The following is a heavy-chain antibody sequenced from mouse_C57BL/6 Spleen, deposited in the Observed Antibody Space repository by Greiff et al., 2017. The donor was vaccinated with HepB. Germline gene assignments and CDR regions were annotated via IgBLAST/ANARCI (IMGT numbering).Heavy chain of an antibody. V-gene: IGHV1-69*01. J-gene: IGHJ1*03. D-gene: IGHD1-1*01. Sequence: QVQLKQSGAELVMPGASVKLSCKASGYTFTSYWMHWVKQRPGQGLEWIGEIDPSDSYTNYNQKFKGKSTLTVDKSSSTAYMQLSSLPSEDSAVYYCARRYYGSRGYFDVWGTGTTVTVSS. CDR1: GYTFTSYW. CDR3: ARRYYGSRGYFDV. CDR2: IDPSDSYT.